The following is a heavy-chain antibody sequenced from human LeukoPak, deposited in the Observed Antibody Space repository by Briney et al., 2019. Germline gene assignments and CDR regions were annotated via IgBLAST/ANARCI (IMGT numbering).Heavy chain of an antibody. CDR2: ISQDVSNK. CDR3: AREADAFDI. CDR1: GFSFNTYV. Sequence: GRSLRLSCAASGFSFNTYVMHWVRQAPCKGLEWVAGISQDVSNKYYADSVKGRFTISRDNSENTVYLQLNSLRLEDTAVYFCAREADAFDIWGQGTMVTVSS. J-gene: IGHJ3*02. V-gene: IGHV3-30*04.